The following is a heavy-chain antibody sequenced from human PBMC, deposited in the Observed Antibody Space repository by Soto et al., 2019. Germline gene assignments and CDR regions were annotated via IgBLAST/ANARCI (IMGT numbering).Heavy chain of an antibody. CDR1: GFSLGDYA. V-gene: IGHV3-23*01. CDR3: AKDKQLGCDYYCYGLDV. D-gene: IGHD1-1*01. J-gene: IGHJ6*02. CDR2: ISGSGAGT. Sequence: GGSLRLSCAASGFSLGDYAMNWVRHAPGKGLAWVSAISGSGAGTYYVESVRGRFTISRDNSKNTLYLHMNSLRAEDTAVYFCAKDKQLGCDYYCYGLDVWGQGTTVTVSS.